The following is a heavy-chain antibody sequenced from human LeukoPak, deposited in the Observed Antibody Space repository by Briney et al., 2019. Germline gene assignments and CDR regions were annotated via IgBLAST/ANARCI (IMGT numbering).Heavy chain of an antibody. V-gene: IGHV3-23*01. CDR1: GFTFSSYG. J-gene: IGHJ4*02. D-gene: IGHD3-10*01. CDR2: ISGSGGST. Sequence: PGGSLRLSCAASGFTFSSYGMSWVSQAPGKGLERVSVISGSGGSTFYADSVKGRFTISRDNSKNTVYLQMNILRAEDTAVYYCAKRWFGELTFDYWGQGALVTVSS. CDR3: AKRWFGELTFDY.